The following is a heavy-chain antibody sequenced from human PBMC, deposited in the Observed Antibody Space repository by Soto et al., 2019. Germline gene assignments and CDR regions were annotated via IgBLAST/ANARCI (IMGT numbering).Heavy chain of an antibody. D-gene: IGHD5-18*01. CDR3: ARSKTAMAPGVAFDI. J-gene: IGHJ3*02. V-gene: IGHV4-59*01. Sequence: SETLSLTCTVSVGSISSYYWSWIRQPPGKGLEWIGYIYYSGSTNYNPSLKSRVTISVDTSKNQFSLKLSSVTAADTAVYYCARSKTAMAPGVAFDIWGQGTMVTVSS. CDR1: VGSISSYY. CDR2: IYYSGST.